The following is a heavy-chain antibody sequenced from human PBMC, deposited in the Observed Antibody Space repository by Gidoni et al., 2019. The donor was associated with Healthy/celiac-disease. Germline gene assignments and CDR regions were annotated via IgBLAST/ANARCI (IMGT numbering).Heavy chain of an antibody. CDR1: GCTLSSYR. J-gene: IGHJ6*03. V-gene: IGHV3-7*01. CDR3: ARDFGDDESSSSYYMDV. Sequence: EVQLVESGGGLVQPGGSLRLSCAASGCTLSSYRMSWVRQAPGKGLEWVANIKQDGSEEYYVDSVKGRFTISRDNAKNSLYLQMNSLRAEDTAVYYCARDFGDDESSSSYYMDVWGKGTTVTVSS. D-gene: IGHD6-6*01. CDR2: IKQDGSEE.